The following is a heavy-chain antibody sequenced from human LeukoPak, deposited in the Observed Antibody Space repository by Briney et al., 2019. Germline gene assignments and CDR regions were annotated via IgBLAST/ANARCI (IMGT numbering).Heavy chain of an antibody. Sequence: PSETLSLTCSVSGGSIRSYYWSWIRQPPGKGLEWIGYIYYSGSTKYKPSLKSRVTISVDTSKNQFSLKLSSVTAADTAVYYCARGRFLDAFDIWGQGTMVTVSS. J-gene: IGHJ3*02. CDR2: IYYSGST. CDR3: ARGRFLDAFDI. D-gene: IGHD3-3*01. V-gene: IGHV4-59*01. CDR1: GGSIRSYY.